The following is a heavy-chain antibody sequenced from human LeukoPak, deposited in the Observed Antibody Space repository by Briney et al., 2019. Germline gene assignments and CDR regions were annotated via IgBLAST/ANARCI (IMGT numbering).Heavy chain of an antibody. Sequence: GGSLRLSCAASSFTVSSSYMTWVRQAPGKGLEWVSIIYSGGSTYYADSVKGRFTISRDISKNTLYLQMYSLRAEDTAVYYCARLPSGDYWGQGTLVTVSS. CDR1: SFTVSSSY. V-gene: IGHV3-66*04. D-gene: IGHD3-10*01. CDR2: IYSGGST. CDR3: ARLPSGDY. J-gene: IGHJ4*02.